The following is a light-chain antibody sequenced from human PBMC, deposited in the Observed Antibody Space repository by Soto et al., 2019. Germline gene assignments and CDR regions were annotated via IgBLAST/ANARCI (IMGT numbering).Light chain of an antibody. J-gene: IGLJ3*02. CDR1: SSDVGGYNH. V-gene: IGLV2-14*01. CDR3: ISYTSINTWV. Sequence: QSVLTQPASVSGSPGQSITISCTGTSSDVGGYNHVSWYQHHPGKAPKLIIYDVTNRPSGVSNRFSGSKSGDTASLTISGLQAEDEADYYCISYTSINTWVFGGGTKLTVL. CDR2: DVT.